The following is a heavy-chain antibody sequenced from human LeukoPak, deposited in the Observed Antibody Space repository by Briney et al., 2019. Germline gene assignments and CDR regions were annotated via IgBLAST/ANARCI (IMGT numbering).Heavy chain of an antibody. D-gene: IGHD3-3*01. CDR3: ARVGGHNTGVGYYSYLDV. CDR2: ISSSGSTM. V-gene: IGHV3-48*01. J-gene: IGHJ6*03. CDR1: GFTFSSFS. Sequence: GGSLRLSCAASGFTFSSFSMNWVRQAPGQGLELISYISSSGSTMYYADSVKGRFTVSRDNAKNSVYLQMNSLRGEDTAVYYCARVGGHNTGVGYYSYLDVWGKGTTVIVSS.